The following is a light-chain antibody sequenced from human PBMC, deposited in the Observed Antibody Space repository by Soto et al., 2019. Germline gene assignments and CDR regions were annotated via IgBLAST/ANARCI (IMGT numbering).Light chain of an antibody. CDR2: LGS. CDR1: QSLLHSNGYNY. Sequence: DIVLTQSPVSLPVTPGEPASISCRSSQSLLHSNGYNYLDWFLQKPGQSPQLLISLGSNRASGVPDRFSGSGSGTDFTLKISRVEAEDVWVYYCMQALQSPKTFGQGTKVEIK. J-gene: IGKJ1*01. V-gene: IGKV2-28*01. CDR3: MQALQSPKT.